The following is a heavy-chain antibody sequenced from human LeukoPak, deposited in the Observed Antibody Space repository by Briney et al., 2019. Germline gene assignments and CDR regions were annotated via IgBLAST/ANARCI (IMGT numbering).Heavy chain of an antibody. CDR3: ARGAPERISSSTNYYFDY. D-gene: IGHD6-6*01. CDR1: GFTFSGYA. Sequence: GRSLRLSCAASGFTFSGYAMYWVRQAPGKGLEWVAVISYDGNNKYYADSVKGRFTISRDDSKNTLSLQMNSLRAEDTAVYYCARGAPERISSSTNYYFDYWGQGTLVTVSS. V-gene: IGHV3-30-3*01. CDR2: ISYDGNNK. J-gene: IGHJ4*02.